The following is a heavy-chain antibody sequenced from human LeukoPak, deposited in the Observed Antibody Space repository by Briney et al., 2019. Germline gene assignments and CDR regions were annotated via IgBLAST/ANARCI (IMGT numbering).Heavy chain of an antibody. D-gene: IGHD6-19*01. V-gene: IGHV3-30*04. J-gene: IGHJ4*02. CDR3: ARDLDSSGWGTRGYFGY. CDR1: GFTFSSYA. CDR2: ISYDGSNK. Sequence: GGSLRLSCAASGFTFSSYAMHWVRQAPGKGLEWVAVISYDGSNKYYADSVKGRFTISRDNSKNTLYLQMNSLRAEDTAVYYCARDLDSSGWGTRGYFGYWGQGTLVTVSS.